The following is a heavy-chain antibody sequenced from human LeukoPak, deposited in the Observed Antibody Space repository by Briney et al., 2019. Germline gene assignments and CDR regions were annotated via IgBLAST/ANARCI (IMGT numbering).Heavy chain of an antibody. CDR2: IYTSGST. J-gene: IGHJ3*02. CDR1: GGSISSGSYY. D-gene: IGHD2-15*01. V-gene: IGHV4-61*02. Sequence: ESSETLSLTCTVSGGSISSGSYYWSWIRQPAGKGLEWIGRIYTSGSTNYNPSLKSRVTISVDTSKNQFSLKLSSVTAADTAVYYCASLQPAPKTSAVVVANGGAFDIWGQGTMVTVSS. CDR3: ASLQPAPKTSAVVVANGGAFDI.